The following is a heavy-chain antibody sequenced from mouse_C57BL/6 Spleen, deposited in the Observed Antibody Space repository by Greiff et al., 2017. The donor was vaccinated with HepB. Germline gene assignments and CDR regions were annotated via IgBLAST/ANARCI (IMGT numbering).Heavy chain of an antibody. Sequence: VQLQQSGAELAKPGASVKLSCKASGYTFTSYWMHWVKQRPGQGLEWIGYINPSGGYTKYNQKFKDKATLPADKSSSTAYMQLSSLTYEDSAVFYCARGGFTKVTTRDAMDYWGQGTSVTVSS. V-gene: IGHV1-7*01. J-gene: IGHJ4*01. CDR2: INPSGGYT. CDR1: GYTFTSYW. CDR3: ARGGFTKVTTRDAMDY. D-gene: IGHD2-2*01.